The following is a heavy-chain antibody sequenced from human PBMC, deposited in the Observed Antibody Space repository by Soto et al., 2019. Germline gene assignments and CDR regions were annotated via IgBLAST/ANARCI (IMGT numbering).Heavy chain of an antibody. V-gene: IGHV3-23*01. CDR1: GFTFSSYA. CDR2: ISGSGGST. J-gene: IGHJ4*02. CDR3: AKTGSSWDLAAIDE. Sequence: GGSLRLSCAASGFTFSSYAMSWVRQAPGKGLEWVSAISGSGGSTYYADSVKGRFTISRDNSKNTLYLQMNSLRAEDTAVYYCAKTGSSWDLAAIDEWGQGTLVTVSS. D-gene: IGHD6-13*01.